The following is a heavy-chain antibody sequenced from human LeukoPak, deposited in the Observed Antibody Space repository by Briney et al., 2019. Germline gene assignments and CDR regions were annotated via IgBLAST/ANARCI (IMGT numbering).Heavy chain of an antibody. CDR1: GGTFSSYA. V-gene: IGHV1-69*05. CDR3: ARVDAAAGIDYYYYMDV. Sequence: SVKVSCKASGGTFSSYAISWVRQAPGQGLEWMGGIIPIFGTANYAQKFQGRVTITTDESTSTAYMELSSLRSEDTAVYYCARVDAAAGIDYYYYMDVWGKGTTVTVSS. J-gene: IGHJ6*03. D-gene: IGHD6-13*01. CDR2: IIPIFGTA.